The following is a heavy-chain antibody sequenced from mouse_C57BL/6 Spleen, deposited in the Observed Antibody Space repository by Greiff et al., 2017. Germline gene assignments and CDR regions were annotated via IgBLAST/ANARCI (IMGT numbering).Heavy chain of an antibody. CDR1: GYTFTSYW. Sequence: QVQLQQSGAELVMPGASVKLSCKASGYTFTSYWMHWVKPRPGQGLEWIGEIAPSDSYTNYNQKFKGKSTLTVDTSSSTAYMQLSSLTSEDSAVYYCAREAMDYWGQGTSVTVSS. V-gene: IGHV1-69*01. CDR2: IAPSDSYT. CDR3: AREAMDY. J-gene: IGHJ4*01.